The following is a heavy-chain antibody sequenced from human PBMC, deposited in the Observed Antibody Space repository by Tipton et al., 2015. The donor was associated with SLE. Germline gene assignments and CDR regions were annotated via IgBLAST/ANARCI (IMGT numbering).Heavy chain of an antibody. D-gene: IGHD3-16*01. V-gene: IGHV4-34*01. CDR1: GGSFSGYY. CDR3: AGVRKKGWGWFDP. Sequence: TLSLTCAVYGGSFSGYYWSWIRQPPGKGLEWIGQINHRGSTNYNPSLKSRVTISIDTSKNQFSLKLSSVTAADTAVYYCAGVRKKGWGWFDPGGQGTLVTVSS. J-gene: IGHJ5*02. CDR2: INHRGST.